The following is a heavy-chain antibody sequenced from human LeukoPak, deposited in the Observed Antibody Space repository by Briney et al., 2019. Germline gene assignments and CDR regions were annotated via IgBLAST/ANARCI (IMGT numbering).Heavy chain of an antibody. D-gene: IGHD1-26*01. J-gene: IGHJ4*02. CDR2: LAYDGSNK. CDR3: ARDPRRPGQWELLEY. V-gene: IGHV3-30-3*01. CDR1: GFTFSTYA. Sequence: GGSLRLSCAASGFTFSTYAMHWVRQAPGKGLEWVAFLAYDGSNKYHADSVKGRFTISRDNSKNTLYLQMNSLRVEDTAVYYCARDPRRPGQWELLEYWGQGTLVTVSS.